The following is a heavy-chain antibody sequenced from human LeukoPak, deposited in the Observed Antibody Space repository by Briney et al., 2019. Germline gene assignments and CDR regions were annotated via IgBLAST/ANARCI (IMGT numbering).Heavy chain of an antibody. Sequence: SETLSLTCTVSGGSISSYYWSWIRLPAGKGLEWIGRIYTSGSTNYNPSLKSRVTMSVDTSKNQFSLKLSSVTAADTAVYYCARESRWAVPAAIDWFDPWGQGTLVTVSS. D-gene: IGHD2-2*02. J-gene: IGHJ5*02. V-gene: IGHV4-4*07. CDR3: ARESRWAVPAAIDWFDP. CDR2: IYTSGST. CDR1: GGSISSYY.